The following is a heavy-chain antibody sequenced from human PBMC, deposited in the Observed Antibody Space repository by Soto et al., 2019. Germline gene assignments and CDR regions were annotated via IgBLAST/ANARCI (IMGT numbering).Heavy chain of an antibody. CDR1: GGSISSSSYY. J-gene: IGHJ4*02. Sequence: QLQLQESGPGLVKPSETLSLTCTVSGGSISSSSYYWGWIRQPPGKGLEWIGSIYYSGSTYYNPSLKSRVTISVDTSKNQFSLKLSSVTAADTAVYYCARLGSGIIAVAGIDYWGQGTLVTVSS. V-gene: IGHV4-39*01. CDR2: IYYSGST. CDR3: ARLGSGIIAVAGIDY. D-gene: IGHD6-19*01.